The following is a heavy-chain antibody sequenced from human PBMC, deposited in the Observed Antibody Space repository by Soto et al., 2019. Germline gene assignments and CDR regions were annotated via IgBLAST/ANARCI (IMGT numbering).Heavy chain of an antibody. Sequence: QVQLQESGPGLVKPSETLSLTCTASGGSISSYYWSWIRQPPGKGLEWIGYIYYSGSTNYNPSLKSRVTISVDTSKNQFSLKLSSVTAADTAVYYCARVGRDYGDSIYYYGMDVWGQGTTVTVSS. J-gene: IGHJ6*02. D-gene: IGHD4-17*01. V-gene: IGHV4-59*01. CDR1: GGSISSYY. CDR3: ARVGRDYGDSIYYYGMDV. CDR2: IYYSGST.